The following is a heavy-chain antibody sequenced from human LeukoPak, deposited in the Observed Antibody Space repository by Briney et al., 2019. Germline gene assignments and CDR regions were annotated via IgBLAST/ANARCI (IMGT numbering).Heavy chain of an antibody. CDR2: ISAYNGNT. CDR3: ARLGIVGATTGDAFDI. J-gene: IGHJ3*02. CDR1: GYTFTSYG. Sequence: GASVKVSCKASGYTFTSYGISWVRQAPGQGLEWMGWISAYNGNTNYAQKLQGRVTMTTDTSTSTAYMELRSLRSDDTAVYYCARLGIVGATTGDAFDIWGQGTMVTVSS. D-gene: IGHD1-26*01. V-gene: IGHV1-18*01.